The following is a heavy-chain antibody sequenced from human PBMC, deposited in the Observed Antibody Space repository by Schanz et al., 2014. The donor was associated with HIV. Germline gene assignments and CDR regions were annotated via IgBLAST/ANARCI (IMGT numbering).Heavy chain of an antibody. D-gene: IGHD2-21*02. V-gene: IGHV3-21*02. CDR3: ARAGVTDLFDH. J-gene: IGHJ4*02. Sequence: VQLVESGGGVVQPGGSLRLSCAASGFTFSNFAMHWVRQAPGKGLEWVSSISSGGDYIYHADSVRGRFTISRDNAKNSLYLQMDSLRGEDTAVYYCARAGVTDLFDHWGQGTLVTVSS. CDR1: GFTFSNFA. CDR2: ISSGGDYI.